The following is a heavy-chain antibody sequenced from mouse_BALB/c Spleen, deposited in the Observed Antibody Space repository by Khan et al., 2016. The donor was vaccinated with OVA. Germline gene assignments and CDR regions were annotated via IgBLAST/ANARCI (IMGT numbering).Heavy chain of an antibody. V-gene: IGHV1-7*01. CDR2: INPSSGYT. CDR1: GYTFSTYW. CDR3: ARDRIDY. Sequence: QVQLKQSGAELAKPGASVKMSYKASGYTFSTYWIHWVKQRPGQGLEWIGYINPSSGYTYYNQRFNDKATLTADKSSSTAYMQLSSLTSEDSAVYYCARDRIDYWGQGTTLTVSS. J-gene: IGHJ2*01.